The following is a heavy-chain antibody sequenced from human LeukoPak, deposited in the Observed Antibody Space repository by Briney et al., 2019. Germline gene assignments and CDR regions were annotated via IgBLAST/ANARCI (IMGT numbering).Heavy chain of an antibody. V-gene: IGHV4-59*01. D-gene: IGHD6-13*01. CDR1: GGSISSYY. CDR2: IYYSGST. CDR3: ARDKGLAAAGHWYFDL. J-gene: IGHJ2*01. Sequence: SETLSLTCTVSGGSISSYYWSWIRQPPGKGLEWIGYIYYSGSTNYNPSLKSRVTISGDTSKNQFSLKLSSVTAADTAVYYCARDKGLAAAGHWYFDLWGRGTLVTVSS.